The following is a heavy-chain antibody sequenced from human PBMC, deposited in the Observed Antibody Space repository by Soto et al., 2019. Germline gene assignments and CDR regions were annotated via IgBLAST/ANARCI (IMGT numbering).Heavy chain of an antibody. Sequence: GGSLRLSCTASGFSFSDYHMNWTRQAPGKGLEWISYIGDGGTATDYADSVKGRFTISRDNTKNSLYLQMNSLRAEDSAVYYCARPNWSGSPYYLDSWGQGTPVTVSS. V-gene: IGHV3-11*01. D-gene: IGHD1-26*01. CDR2: IGDGGTAT. J-gene: IGHJ4*02. CDR3: ARPNWSGSPYYLDS. CDR1: GFSFSDYH.